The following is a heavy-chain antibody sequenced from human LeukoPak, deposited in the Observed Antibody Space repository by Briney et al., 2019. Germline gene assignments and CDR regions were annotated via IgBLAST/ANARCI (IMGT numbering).Heavy chain of an antibody. J-gene: IGHJ6*02. CDR3: AKDGSGGYSLYYYYGMDV. CDR2: ISGSGGST. V-gene: IGHV3-23*01. CDR1: GFTFSSYA. Sequence: GGSLRLSCAASGFTFSSYAMSWVRQAPGKGLEWVSAISGSGGSTYYADSVKGRFTISRDNSKNTLYLQMNSLRAEDTAVYYCAKDGSGGYSLYYYYGMDVWGQGTTVTVSS. D-gene: IGHD3-10*01.